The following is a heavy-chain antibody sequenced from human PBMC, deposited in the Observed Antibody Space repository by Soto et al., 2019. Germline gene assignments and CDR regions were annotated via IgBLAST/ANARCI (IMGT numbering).Heavy chain of an antibody. CDR2: IWYDGSNK. J-gene: IGHJ6*02. Sequence: PGGSLRLSCAASGFTFSSYGMHWVRQAPGKGLEWVAVIWYDGSNKYYADSVKGRFTISRDNSKNTLYLQMNSLRAEDTAVYYCVREVMYYYFWSGYYNSLNYGMDVWGQGTTVTVAS. CDR3: VREVMYYYFWSGYYNSLNYGMDV. V-gene: IGHV3-33*01. CDR1: GFTFSSYG. D-gene: IGHD3-3*01.